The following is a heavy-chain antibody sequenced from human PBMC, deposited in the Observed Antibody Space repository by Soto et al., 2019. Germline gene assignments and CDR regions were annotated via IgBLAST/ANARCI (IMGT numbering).Heavy chain of an antibody. D-gene: IGHD5-12*01. V-gene: IGHV1-18*01. CDR3: ARDSDGYNSREGFDY. CDR2: ISAYNGNT. CDR1: GYTFTSYG. Sequence: GASVKVSCXASGYTFTSYGISWVRQAPGQGLEWMGWISAYNGNTNYAQKLQGRVTMTTDTSTSTAYMELRSLRSDDTAVYYCARDSDGYNSREGFDYWGQGTLVTVSS. J-gene: IGHJ4*02.